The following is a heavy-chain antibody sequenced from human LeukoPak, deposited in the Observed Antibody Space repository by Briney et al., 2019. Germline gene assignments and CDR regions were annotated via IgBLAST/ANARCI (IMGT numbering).Heavy chain of an antibody. Sequence: PGRSLRLSCAASGFTFSSYSMNWVRQAPGKGLEWVSSISSSSSYIYYADSVKGRFTISRDNAKNSLYLQMNSLRAEDTAVHYCAKTPLGYYDSSGYYPDWGQGTLVTVSS. D-gene: IGHD3-22*01. CDR1: GFTFSSYS. CDR2: ISSSSSYI. J-gene: IGHJ4*02. V-gene: IGHV3-21*04. CDR3: AKTPLGYYDSSGYYPD.